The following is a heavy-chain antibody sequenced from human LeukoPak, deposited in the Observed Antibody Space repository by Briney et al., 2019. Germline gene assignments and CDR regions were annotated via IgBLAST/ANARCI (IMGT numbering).Heavy chain of an antibody. J-gene: IGHJ4*02. CDR1: GYSFSNYG. V-gene: IGHV1-18*01. CDR3: ARGVAVAPRHFDH. D-gene: IGHD6-19*01. Sequence: ASVNVSCKASGYSFSNYGITWVRQAPGQGLEWMGWISVYNGNTDYSQELQGRVTMTTDTSTRTAYMELRSLRSDDTALYYCARGVAVAPRHFDHWGQGTLVTVSS. CDR2: ISVYNGNT.